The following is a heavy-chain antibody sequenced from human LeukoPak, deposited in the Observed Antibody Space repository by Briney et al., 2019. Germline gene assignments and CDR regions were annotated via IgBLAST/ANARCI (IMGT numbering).Heavy chain of an antibody. CDR2: IYYSGST. CDR3: ARASGPMIVDY. D-gene: IGHD3-22*01. J-gene: IGHJ4*02. CDR1: GGSISSSSYY. Sequence: SETLSLTCTVSGGSISSSSYYWGWIRQPPGKGLEWIGSIYYSGSTYYNPSLKSRVTISVDTSENQFSLKLSSVTAANTAVYYCARASGPMIVDYWGQGTLVTVSS. V-gene: IGHV4-39*07.